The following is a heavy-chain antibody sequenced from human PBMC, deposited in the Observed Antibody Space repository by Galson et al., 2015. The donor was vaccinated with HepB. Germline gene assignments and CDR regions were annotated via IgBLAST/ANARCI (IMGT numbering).Heavy chain of an antibody. V-gene: IGHV1-46*04. J-gene: IGHJ4*02. D-gene: IGHD7-27*01. CDR1: GTTLTSYS. CDR3: VRTWGY. Sequence: SVKVSCKASGTTLTSYSIHWVRQAPGQGLEWMGVINPSGGSTNYAQRLQGRVTMTRETSTNTVYMELSSLRSEDTAVYFCVRTWGYWGQGTLVTVSS. CDR2: INPSGGST.